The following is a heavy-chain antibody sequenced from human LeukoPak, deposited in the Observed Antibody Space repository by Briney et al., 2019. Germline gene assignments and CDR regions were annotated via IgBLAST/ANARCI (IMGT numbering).Heavy chain of an antibody. Sequence: SETLSLTCAVYGGSFSGYYWSWIRQPPGRGLEWIGELTHSGSTNYNPSLKSRVTISVDTSKNQCSLKLSSVTAADTAVYYCARGRTISSAIRYFQHWGQGTLVTVSS. CDR2: LTHSGST. CDR3: ARGRTISSAIRYFQH. D-gene: IGHD3-9*01. V-gene: IGHV4-34*01. J-gene: IGHJ1*01. CDR1: GGSFSGYY.